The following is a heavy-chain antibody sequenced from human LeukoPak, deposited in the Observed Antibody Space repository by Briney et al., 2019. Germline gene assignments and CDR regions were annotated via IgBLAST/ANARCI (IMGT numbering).Heavy chain of an antibody. CDR2: IYYSGST. CDR1: GGSISSYY. J-gene: IGHJ4*02. V-gene: IGHV4-59*01. Sequence: SETLSLTCTVSGGSISSYYWSWIRQPPGKGLEWIGYIYYSGSTNYSPSLKSRVTISVDTSKNQFSLKLSSVTAADTAVYYCAKEGFEWEPPPFDYWGQGTLVTVSS. D-gene: IGHD1-26*01. CDR3: AKEGFEWEPPPFDY.